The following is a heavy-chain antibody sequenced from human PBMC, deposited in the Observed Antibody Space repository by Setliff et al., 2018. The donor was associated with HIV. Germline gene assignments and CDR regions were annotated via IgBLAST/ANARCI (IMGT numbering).Heavy chain of an antibody. CDR1: GGSISDNKYY. V-gene: IGHV4-39*01. CDR3: ASRVYYYDESRILREEGFVP. D-gene: IGHD3-22*01. Sequence: PSETLSLTCSVSGGSISDNKYYWSWTRQPPGKGLEWTGSIYHTGKTYYNSALKNRLTISVDTSKNQFSLELSSVTAADTAVYYCASRVYYYDESRILREEGFVPWGQGTLVTVSS. J-gene: IGHJ5*02. CDR2: IYHTGKT.